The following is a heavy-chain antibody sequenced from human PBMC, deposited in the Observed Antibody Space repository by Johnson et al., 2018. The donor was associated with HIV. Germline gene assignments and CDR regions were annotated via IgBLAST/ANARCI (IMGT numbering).Heavy chain of an antibody. V-gene: IGHV3-53*01. CDR1: GFSVSSNY. CDR3: ASSITMIVVVTGGAFDI. Sequence: VQLVESGGGLIQPGGSLRLSCAASGFSVSSNYMSWVRKAPGKGLEWVSVIYSGGSTYYADSVKGRFTISRDNSKNTLYLQMNSLRAEDTAVYYCASSITMIVVVTGGAFDIWGQGTMVTVSS. J-gene: IGHJ3*02. CDR2: IYSGGST. D-gene: IGHD3-22*01.